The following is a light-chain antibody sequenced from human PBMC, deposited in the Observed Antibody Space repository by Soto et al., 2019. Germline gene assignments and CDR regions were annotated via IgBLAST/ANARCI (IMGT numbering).Light chain of an antibody. V-gene: IGKV1-33*01. CDR2: DAS. Sequence: DIQMTQSPPSLSASVGDRVTITCQASQDIRNRLNWYRQKPGKAPEVLIYDASNLATGVPSRLTRSGTDIEFTLSISSLQPEDIATYYCHPYDNPLRLTIGPGTKVNIK. CDR1: QDIRNR. CDR3: HPYDNPLRLT. J-gene: IGKJ3*01.